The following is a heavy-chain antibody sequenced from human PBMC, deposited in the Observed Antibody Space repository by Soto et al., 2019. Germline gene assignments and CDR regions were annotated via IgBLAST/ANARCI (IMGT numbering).Heavy chain of an antibody. CDR2: ISYDGSNK. V-gene: IGHV3-30*18. J-gene: IGHJ6*02. CDR3: AKDQYCSSTSCYYYYYGMDV. D-gene: IGHD2-2*01. CDR1: GFTFSSYG. Sequence: VGSLRLSCAASGFTFSSYGMHWVRQAPGKGLEWVAVISYDGSNKYYADSVKGRFTISRDNSKNTLYLQMNSLRAEDTAVYYCAKDQYCSSTSCYYYYYGMDVWGQGTTVTVSS.